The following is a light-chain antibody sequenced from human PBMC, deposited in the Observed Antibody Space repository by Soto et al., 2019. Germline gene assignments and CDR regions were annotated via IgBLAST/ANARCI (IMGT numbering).Light chain of an antibody. Sequence: NFMLTQPHSVSESPGKTVTISCTRSSGSVASNHVQWYQQRPGSAPTTLIYENNQRPSGVPDRFSGSVDSSSNSASLTISGLKTEDEADYYCQPYDSNNVVFGGGTKLTVL. CDR1: SGSVASNH. J-gene: IGLJ3*02. CDR2: ENN. CDR3: QPYDSNNVV. V-gene: IGLV6-57*04.